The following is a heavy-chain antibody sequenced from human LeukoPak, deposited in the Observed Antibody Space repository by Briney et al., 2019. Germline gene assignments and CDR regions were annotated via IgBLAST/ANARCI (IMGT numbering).Heavy chain of an antibody. V-gene: IGHV3-15*01. Sequence: KTGGSLRLSCAASGFTFRNAWMSEVRQAPGKGLEWVGRIKSKTDGGTTDYAAPVKGRFTISRDDSKNTLHLQMNSLKTEDTAVYYCTNDYGDRSFDYWGQGTLVTASS. D-gene: IGHD4-17*01. J-gene: IGHJ4*02. CDR3: TNDYGDRSFDY. CDR1: GFTFRNAW. CDR2: IKSKTDGGTT.